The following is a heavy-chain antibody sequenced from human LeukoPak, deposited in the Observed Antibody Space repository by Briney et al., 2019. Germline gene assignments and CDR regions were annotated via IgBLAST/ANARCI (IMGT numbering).Heavy chain of an antibody. CDR3: ARVVVSSSWSVDY. CDR2: INSDGSST. V-gene: IGHV3-74*01. J-gene: IGHJ4*02. D-gene: IGHD6-13*01. CDR1: GFTLSSYW. Sequence: RGSLRLSCAASGFTLSSYWMHWVRQAPGKGLVWVSRINSDGSSTNYADSVKGRFTISRDNAKNTLYLQMNSLRAEDTAVYYCARVVVSSSWSVDYWGQGTLVTVSS.